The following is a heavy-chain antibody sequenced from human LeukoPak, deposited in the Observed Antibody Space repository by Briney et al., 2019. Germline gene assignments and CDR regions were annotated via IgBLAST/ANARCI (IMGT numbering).Heavy chain of an antibody. CDR3: VRDGEGVAISVNFWFDP. CDR2: MNPINGNT. Sequence: ASVRVSCKASGFTLTNYDINWVRQAPGQGLEWMGWMNPINGNTGYARKFQGRVTMTRDTSISTAYMELRSLTSEDTAIYYCVRDGEGVAISVNFWFDPWGQGTLVTVSS. CDR1: GFTLTNYD. J-gene: IGHJ5*02. D-gene: IGHD3-10*01. V-gene: IGHV1-8*01.